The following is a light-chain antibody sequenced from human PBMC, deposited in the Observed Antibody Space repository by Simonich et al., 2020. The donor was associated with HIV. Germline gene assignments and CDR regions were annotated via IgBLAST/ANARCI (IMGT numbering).Light chain of an antibody. Sequence: DIVMTQSPDSLAVSLGERATINCKSSQTVLYSKNYLAWYQQKPGQPPKLLIYWASTRESGVPDRFSGSGSGTDFTLTISSLQAEDVAVYSCQQYYSTPPTFGQGTKVEIK. CDR2: WAS. V-gene: IGKV4-1*01. CDR1: QTVLYSKNY. CDR3: QQYYSTPPT. J-gene: IGKJ1*01.